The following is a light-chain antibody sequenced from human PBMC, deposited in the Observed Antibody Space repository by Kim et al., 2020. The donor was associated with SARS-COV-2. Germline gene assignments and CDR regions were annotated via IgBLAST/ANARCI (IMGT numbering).Light chain of an antibody. V-gene: IGKV3-20*01. Sequence: SPGEIATLSCRASQSVSSSYLAWYQQKPGQAPRILIYGASSMATGIPDRFSGSGSGTDFTLTISRLEPEDFAVYYCQQYGSSPPYSFGQGTKLDIK. J-gene: IGKJ2*03. CDR1: QSVSSSY. CDR3: QQYGSSPPYS. CDR2: GAS.